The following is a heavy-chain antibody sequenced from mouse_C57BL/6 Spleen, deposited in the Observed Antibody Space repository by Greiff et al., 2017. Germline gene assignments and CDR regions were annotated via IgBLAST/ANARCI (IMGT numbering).Heavy chain of an antibody. CDR3: AMGDDYAMDY. CDR2: IYPGSGST. Sequence: QVQLKQPGAELVKPGASVKMSCKASGYTFTSYWITWVKQRPGQGLEWIGDIYPGSGSTNYNEKFKSKATLTVDTSSSTAYMQLISLTSEDSAVYYCAMGDDYAMDYWGQGTSVTVSS. V-gene: IGHV1-55*01. D-gene: IGHD2-3*01. J-gene: IGHJ4*01. CDR1: GYTFTSYW.